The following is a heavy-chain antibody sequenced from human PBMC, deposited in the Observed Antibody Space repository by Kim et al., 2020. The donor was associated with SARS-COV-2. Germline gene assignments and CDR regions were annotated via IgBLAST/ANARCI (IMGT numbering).Heavy chain of an antibody. D-gene: IGHD3-22*01. V-gene: IGHV5-51*01. CDR2: IFPGDSDT. CDR3: ARRSSRGLDP. J-gene: IGHJ5*02. Sequence: GESLKISCKGFGFTFTSYWIGWVRKVPGKGPEWMGSIFPGDSDTRYSPSFQGQVTISADESISTAYLQWNSLKASDTAMYYCARRSSRGLDPWGQGTLAT. CDR1: GFTFTSYW.